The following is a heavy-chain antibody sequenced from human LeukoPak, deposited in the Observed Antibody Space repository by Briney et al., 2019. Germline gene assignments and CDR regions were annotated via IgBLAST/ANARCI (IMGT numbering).Heavy chain of an antibody. J-gene: IGHJ4*02. CDR2: ISWDGSSP. D-gene: IGHD2-2*01. V-gene: IGHV3-43*01. CDR1: GFIFDDYT. Sequence: GGSLRLSCATSGFIFDDYTMHWVRHRPGKGLEWVSLISWDGSSPDYSDSVKGRFTISRDNSKNSLFLQMNSLRTEDTAFYYCATGSTSSYYHFDYWGQGTLVTVSS. CDR3: ATGSTSSYYHFDY.